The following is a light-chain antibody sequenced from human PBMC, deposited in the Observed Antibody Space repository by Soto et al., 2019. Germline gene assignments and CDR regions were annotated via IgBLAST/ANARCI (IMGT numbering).Light chain of an antibody. CDR2: DAS. Sequence: DIPMTQSPSTLSASVGDRVTITCRASQSISSWLAWYQQKAGKAPKLLIYDASSLKSGVPSRFSGSGSGTEFTLTISSLQPDDFATYYCQQYNSYSGFTFGPGTKVDIK. J-gene: IGKJ3*01. CDR3: QQYNSYSGFT. V-gene: IGKV1-5*01. CDR1: QSISSW.